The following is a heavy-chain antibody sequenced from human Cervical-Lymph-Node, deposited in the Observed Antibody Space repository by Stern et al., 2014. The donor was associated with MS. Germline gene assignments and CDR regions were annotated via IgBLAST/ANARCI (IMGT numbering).Heavy chain of an antibody. J-gene: IGHJ4*02. CDR3: NIILDQMPASSRRFDF. CDR2: MRSKSTNYAT. Sequence: EVQLVESGGRFFQPGGSLKLSCAVSGITFTASALHWVRQTAERGLEWVGHMRSKSTNYATWYAAAVKVNFTISREDSENTAYLQMNSLKIEDTAIYYCNIILDQMPASSRRFDFWGQGTLVTVSP. D-gene: IGHD2-2*01. CDR1: GITFTASA. V-gene: IGHV3-73*01.